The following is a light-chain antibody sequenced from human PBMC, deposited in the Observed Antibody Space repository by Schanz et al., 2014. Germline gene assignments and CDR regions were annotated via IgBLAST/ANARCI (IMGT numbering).Light chain of an antibody. Sequence: QPVLTQPPSVSAAPGQKVTISCSGSSSNIGNNYISWYKQLPGTAPKLLIYDNNKRPSGIPDRFSGSKSGTSATLGITGLQTGDEADYYCGTWDSSLSAVFGTGTKVTVL. J-gene: IGLJ1*01. CDR1: SSNIGNNY. CDR2: DNN. V-gene: IGLV1-51*01. CDR3: GTWDSSLSAV.